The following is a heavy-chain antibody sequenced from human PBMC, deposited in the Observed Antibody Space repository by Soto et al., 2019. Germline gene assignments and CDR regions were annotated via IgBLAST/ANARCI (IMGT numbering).Heavy chain of an antibody. D-gene: IGHD3-22*01. CDR1: GFTVSSNY. CDR3: ARDRVESGYPKYFQH. J-gene: IGHJ1*01. CDR2: IYSGGST. V-gene: IGHV3-53*01. Sequence: HPGGSLRLSCAASGFTVSSNYMSWVRQAPGKGLEWVSVIYSGGSTYYADSVKGRFTISRDNSKNTLYLQMNSLRAEDTAVYYCARDRVESGYPKYFQHWGQGTLVTVSS.